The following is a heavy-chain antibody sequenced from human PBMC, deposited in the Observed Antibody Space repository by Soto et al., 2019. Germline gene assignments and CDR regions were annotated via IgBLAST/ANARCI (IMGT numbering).Heavy chain of an antibody. Sequence: GGSLRLSCAASGFSFRSFAMSWVRQAPGKGLEWVSAIGASGAGTYYAEYVKGRFTISRDNSKNTLYLQMNSLRAEDPAVYYCALRKTGSYFDYWGQGTLVTVSS. CDR2: IGASGAGT. J-gene: IGHJ4*02. CDR1: GFSFRSFA. V-gene: IGHV3-23*01. D-gene: IGHD1-26*01. CDR3: ALRKTGSYFDY.